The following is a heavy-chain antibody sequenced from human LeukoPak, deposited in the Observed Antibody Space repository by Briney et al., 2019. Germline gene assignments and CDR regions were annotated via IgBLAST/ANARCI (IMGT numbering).Heavy chain of an antibody. CDR2: ISAYNGNT. CDR3: ARPHPGSGTYYYYFDY. Sequence: ASVKVSCKASGYTFTSDGISGGRQAPGQGLEWMGWISAYNGNTNYAQKLQGRVTMTTDTSTSTAYMELRSLRSDDTAVYYCARPHPGSGTYYYYFDYWGQGTLVTVSS. D-gene: IGHD3-10*01. V-gene: IGHV1-18*01. J-gene: IGHJ4*02. CDR1: GYTFTSDG.